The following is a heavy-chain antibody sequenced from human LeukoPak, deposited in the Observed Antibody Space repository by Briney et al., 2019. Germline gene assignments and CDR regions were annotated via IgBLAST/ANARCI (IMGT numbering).Heavy chain of an antibody. CDR2: ISYDGSNK. Sequence: GGSLRLSCAASGFTFSSYAMHWVRQAPGKGLEWVAVISYDGSNKYYADSVKGRFTISRDNSKNTLYLQMNSLRAEDTAVYYCARDLVYYESSGHDYWGEGTLVTVSS. V-gene: IGHV3-30*04. CDR3: ARDLVYYESSGHDY. D-gene: IGHD3-22*01. CDR1: GFTFSSYA. J-gene: IGHJ4*02.